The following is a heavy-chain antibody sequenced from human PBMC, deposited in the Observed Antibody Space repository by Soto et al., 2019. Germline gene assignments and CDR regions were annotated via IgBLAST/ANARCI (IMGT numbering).Heavy chain of an antibody. J-gene: IGHJ4*02. CDR3: VRGGDS. Sequence: GGSLRLSCAASGFTFSSYSMNWVRQAPGKGLEWVSYISSSSSTIYYADSAKGRFTISRDNAKNSLYLQMTSLRAEDTAMYYCVRGGDSWGQGTLVTVSS. V-gene: IGHV3-48*01. CDR1: GFTFSSYS. CDR2: ISSSSSTI.